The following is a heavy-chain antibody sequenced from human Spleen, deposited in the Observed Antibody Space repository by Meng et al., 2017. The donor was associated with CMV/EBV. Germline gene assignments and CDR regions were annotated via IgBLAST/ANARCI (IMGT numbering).Heavy chain of an antibody. Sequence: GESLKISCAASGFTFSSYAMHWVRQAPGKGLEWVANIKQDGSEKYYVDSVKGRFTISRDNAKNSLYLQMNSLRAEDTAVYYCARDRYCSSTTCFNYYYYGMDVWGQGTTVTVSS. CDR1: GFTFSSYA. CDR2: IKQDGSEK. V-gene: IGHV3-7*01. J-gene: IGHJ6*02. CDR3: ARDRYCSSTTCFNYYYYGMDV. D-gene: IGHD2-2*01.